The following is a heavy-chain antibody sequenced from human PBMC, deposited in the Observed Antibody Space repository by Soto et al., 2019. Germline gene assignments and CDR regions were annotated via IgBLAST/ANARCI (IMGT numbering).Heavy chain of an antibody. D-gene: IGHD1-26*01. CDR3: AKDLRPDGRYDLDY. V-gene: IGHV3-23*01. Sequence: VQLLESGGGLAQPGGSLRLSCAASGFIFRTYAMNWARQAPGKGLEWVSVMVGDGSSSDYADSVRGRFTISRDNSKNTLYLQMNNLRAEDTAVYYCAKDLRPDGRYDLDYWGQGTLVTVSS. CDR2: MVGDGSSS. CDR1: GFIFRTYA. J-gene: IGHJ4*02.